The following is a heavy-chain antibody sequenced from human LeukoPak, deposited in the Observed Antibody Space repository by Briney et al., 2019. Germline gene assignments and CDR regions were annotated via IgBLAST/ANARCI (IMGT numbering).Heavy chain of an antibody. V-gene: IGHV3-48*01. Sequence: GGSLRLSCAASGFTFSSYGMHWVRQAPGKGLEWVSYIRSSSSTIYYADSVKGRFTISRDNAKNSLYLQMNSLRAEDTAVYYCARAKRNGFDIWGQGTMVTVSS. J-gene: IGHJ3*02. CDR3: ARAKRNGFDI. CDR2: IRSSSSTI. CDR1: GFTFSSYG.